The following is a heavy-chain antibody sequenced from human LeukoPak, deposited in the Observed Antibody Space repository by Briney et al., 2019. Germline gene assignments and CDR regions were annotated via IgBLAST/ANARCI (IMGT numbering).Heavy chain of an antibody. J-gene: IGHJ4*02. CDR3: ARDGLPVVVITYFDY. D-gene: IGHD3-22*01. V-gene: IGHV3-30*19. Sequence: GGSXRLSCAASGFTFSSYGMHWVRQAPGKGLEWVAVISYDGSNKYYADSVKGRFTISRDNSKNTLYLQMNSLRAEDTAVYYCARDGLPVVVITYFDYWGQGTLVTVSS. CDR2: ISYDGSNK. CDR1: GFTFSSYG.